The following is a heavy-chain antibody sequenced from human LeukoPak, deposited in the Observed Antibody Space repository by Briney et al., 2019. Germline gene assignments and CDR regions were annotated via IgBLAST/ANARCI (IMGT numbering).Heavy chain of an antibody. CDR1: GYTLTELS. Sequence: ASVKVSCKVSGYTLTELSMHWVRQAPGKGLEWMGGFDPEDGETIYAQKFQGRVTMTEDTSTDTAYMELNSLRSEDTAVYYCAIAIMDTALFDYWGQGTLVTVSS. CDR2: FDPEDGET. CDR3: AIAIMDTALFDY. J-gene: IGHJ4*02. V-gene: IGHV1-24*01. D-gene: IGHD5-18*01.